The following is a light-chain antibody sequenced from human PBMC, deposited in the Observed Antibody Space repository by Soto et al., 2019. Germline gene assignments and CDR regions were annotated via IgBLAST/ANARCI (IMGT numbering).Light chain of an antibody. CDR3: SSYTSSSTVVV. CDR2: DVS. Sequence: QSALTQPASVSGSPGQSITISCTGTSTDVGGYNYVSWYQQHPGKAPKLMIFDVSNRPSGASNRFSGSKSGNTAPLTISGLQAEDEADYYCSSYTSSSTVVVFGGGTKVTVL. V-gene: IGLV2-14*03. CDR1: STDVGGYNY. J-gene: IGLJ2*01.